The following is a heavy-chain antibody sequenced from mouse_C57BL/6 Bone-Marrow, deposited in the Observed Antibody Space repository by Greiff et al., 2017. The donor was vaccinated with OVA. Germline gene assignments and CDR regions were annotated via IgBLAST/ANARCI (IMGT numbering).Heavy chain of an antibody. CDR1: GYTFTSYW. D-gene: IGHD2-5*01. V-gene: IGHV1-55*01. CDR2: IYPGSGST. Sequence: QVQLQQPGAELVKPGASVKLSCKASGYTFTSYWITWVKQRPGQGLEWIGDIYPGSGSTNYNEKFKSKATLTVDTSSSTAYMQLSSLTSEDSAVYYCARASNPYAMDYWGQGTSVTVSS. CDR3: ARASNPYAMDY. J-gene: IGHJ4*01.